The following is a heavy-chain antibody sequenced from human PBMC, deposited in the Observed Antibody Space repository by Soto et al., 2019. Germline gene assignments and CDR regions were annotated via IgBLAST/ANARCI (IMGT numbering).Heavy chain of an antibody. Sequence: QVQLVESGGGVVQPGRSLRLSCAASGFTFSSYGMHWVRQAPGKGLEWVAVISYDGSNKYYADSVKGRFTISRDNSKNTLYLQMNSLRAEDTAVYYCAKDLYYDFWSGYRVDYYYGMDVW. CDR3: AKDLYYDFWSGYRVDYYYGMDV. D-gene: IGHD3-3*01. V-gene: IGHV3-30*18. CDR2: ISYDGSNK. J-gene: IGHJ6*01. CDR1: GFTFSSYG.